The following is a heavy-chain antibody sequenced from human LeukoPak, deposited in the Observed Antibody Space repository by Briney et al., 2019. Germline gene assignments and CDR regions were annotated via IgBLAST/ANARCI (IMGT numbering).Heavy chain of an antibody. CDR2: IYHSGST. CDR1: GGSISSSNW. CDR3: ARVSDSSGWNSVRHYFDY. D-gene: IGHD6-19*01. J-gene: IGHJ4*02. Sequence: PSETLSLTCAVSGGSISSSNWWSWVRQPPGKGLEWIGEIYHSGSTNYNPSLKSRVTISVDTSKNQFSLKLSSVTAADTAVYYCARVSDSSGWNSVRHYFDYWGQGTLVTVSS. V-gene: IGHV4-4*02.